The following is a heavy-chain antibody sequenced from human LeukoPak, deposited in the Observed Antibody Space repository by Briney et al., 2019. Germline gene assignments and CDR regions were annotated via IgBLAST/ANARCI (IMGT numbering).Heavy chain of an antibody. D-gene: IGHD1-1*01. V-gene: IGHV4-38-2*02. J-gene: IGHJ4*02. CDR2: IHHSGTT. Sequence: SETLSLTCTVSGYSISNGYYWGWIRQPPGKGLEWIGNIHHSGTTYYNPSLKSRVTKSLDTSKNQFSLNLSSVTAADTAVYYCARQLNGPGDFDYWGQGTLVTVSS. CDR1: GYSISNGYY. CDR3: ARQLNGPGDFDY.